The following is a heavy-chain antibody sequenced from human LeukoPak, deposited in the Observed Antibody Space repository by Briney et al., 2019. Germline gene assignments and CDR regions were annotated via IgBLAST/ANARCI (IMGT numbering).Heavy chain of an antibody. D-gene: IGHD3-10*01. CDR2: INHSGST. J-gene: IGHJ4*02. Sequence: SETLSLTCAVYGGSFSGYYWSWIRQPPGKGLEWIGEINHSGSTYYNPSLKSRVTISVDTSKNQFSLKLSSVTAADTAVYYCAREVSSGSWFGYYFDYWGQGTLVTVSS. CDR3: AREVSSGSWFGYYFDY. V-gene: IGHV4-34*01. CDR1: GGSFSGYY.